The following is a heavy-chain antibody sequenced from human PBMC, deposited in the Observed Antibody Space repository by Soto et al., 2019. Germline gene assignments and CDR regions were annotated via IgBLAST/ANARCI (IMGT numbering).Heavy chain of an antibody. D-gene: IGHD5-18*01. CDR3: TRADDRGWIQLWHDYYYYGMDV. V-gene: IGHV1-18*01. J-gene: IGHJ6*02. Sequence: QVQLVQSGAEVKKPGASVKVSCKASGYTFTSYGISWVRQAPGQGLEWMGWISAYNGNTNYAQKLQGRVTMTTDTSTSTAYMELRILRSDDTAVYYCTRADDRGWIQLWHDYYYYGMDVWGQGTTVTVSS. CDR2: ISAYNGNT. CDR1: GYTFTSYG.